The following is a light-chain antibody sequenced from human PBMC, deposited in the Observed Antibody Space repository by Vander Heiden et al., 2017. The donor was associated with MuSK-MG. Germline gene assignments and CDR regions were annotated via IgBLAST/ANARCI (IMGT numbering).Light chain of an antibody. Sequence: EIVMTQSPASLSVSPGERATLSCRASLSLARNLAWYHQRPGQPPRLLIYNSSTRATGIPARFSGSGSGTEFTLTISSLQSEDSAVYYCQQYTNWPYTFGQGTKLEIK. CDR3: QQYTNWPYT. V-gene: IGKV3-15*01. CDR1: LSLARN. J-gene: IGKJ2*01. CDR2: NSS.